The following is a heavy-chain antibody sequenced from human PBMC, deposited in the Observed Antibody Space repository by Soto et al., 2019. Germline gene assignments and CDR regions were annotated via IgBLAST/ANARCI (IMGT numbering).Heavy chain of an antibody. CDR3: VRGRVSSGFQNLDY. CDR1: GASIRSGDYY. Sequence: QVQLQESGPGLVKPSQTLSLTCSVSGASIRSGDYYRNWIRQPPGKGLEWMAYIYYSGSTYYNPSLNRRITVSLDTPKNQFTLKLSSVTAADTAVYYCVRGRVSSGFQNLDYWGQGTLVTVSS. V-gene: IGHV4-30-4*01. J-gene: IGHJ4*02. D-gene: IGHD3-3*01. CDR2: IYYSGST.